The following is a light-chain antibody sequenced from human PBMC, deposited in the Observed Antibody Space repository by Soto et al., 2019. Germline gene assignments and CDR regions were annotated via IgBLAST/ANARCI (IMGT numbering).Light chain of an antibody. CDR1: ISNIGGNT. Sequence: QSVLTQPPSASGTPGQRVTISCSGSISNIGGNTVNWYQQLPGTAPKLLMYTNNQRPSGVPDRFSGSKSGTSASLAISGLLSEEEADYYCAALDDSLNGVVFGGGTKLTVL. CDR3: AALDDSLNGVV. V-gene: IGLV1-44*01. CDR2: TNN. J-gene: IGLJ2*01.